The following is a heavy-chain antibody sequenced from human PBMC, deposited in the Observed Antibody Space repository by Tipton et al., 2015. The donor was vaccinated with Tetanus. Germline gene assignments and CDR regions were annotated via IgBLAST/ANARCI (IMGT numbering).Heavy chain of an antibody. CDR1: GFTFGSYF. J-gene: IGHJ5*02. V-gene: IGHV3-23*01. CDR3: AKGSLPRADT. CDR2: IGGSGRTT. D-gene: IGHD4-23*01. Sequence: SLRLSCAASGFTFGSYFMTWVRQAPGKGLEWVSAIGGSGRTTYYADSVKGRFTISRDNSKNTLYLQMNILRVEDTAGYYCAKGSLPRADTWGQGTLVTVSS.